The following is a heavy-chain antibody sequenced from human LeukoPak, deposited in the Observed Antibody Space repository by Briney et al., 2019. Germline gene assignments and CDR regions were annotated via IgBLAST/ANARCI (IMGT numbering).Heavy chain of an antibody. J-gene: IGHJ6*03. V-gene: IGHV4-39*07. CDR3: ARAPPKRRNCSGGSCYLNYYYYMDV. Sequence: PSETLSLTCTVSGGSISSSSYYWGWIRQPPGKGLEWIGSIYYSGSTYYNPSLKSRVTISVDTSKNQFSLKLSSVTAADTAVYYCARAPPKRRNCSGGSCYLNYYYYMDVWGKGTTVTVSS. D-gene: IGHD2-15*01. CDR1: GGSISSSSYY. CDR2: IYYSGST.